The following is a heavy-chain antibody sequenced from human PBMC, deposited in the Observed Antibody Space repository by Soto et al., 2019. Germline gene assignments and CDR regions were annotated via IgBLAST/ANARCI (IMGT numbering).Heavy chain of an antibody. J-gene: IGHJ4*02. Sequence: PSETLSLTCTVSGGSISISSYYLGWIRQPPGKGLEWIGSIYYSGSTYYNPSLESRVTISVDTSKNQFSLKLSSVTAADTAVYYCASPSITMVRGVITFDYWGQGTLVAVSS. D-gene: IGHD3-10*01. CDR3: ASPSITMVRGVITFDY. CDR2: IYYSGST. CDR1: GGSISISSYY. V-gene: IGHV4-39*01.